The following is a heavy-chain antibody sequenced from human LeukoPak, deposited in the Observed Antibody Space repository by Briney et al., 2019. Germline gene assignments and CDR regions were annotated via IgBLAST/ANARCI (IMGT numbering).Heavy chain of an antibody. V-gene: IGHV1-2*06. Sequence: ASVKVSCKASGYTFTGYYMHWVRQAPGQGLEWMGRINPNSGGTNYAQKFQGRVTITRDTSASTAYMELSSLRSEDTAVYYCARGARGYFDYWGQGTLVTVSS. CDR1: GYTFTGYY. CDR3: ARGARGYFDY. J-gene: IGHJ4*02. CDR2: INPNSGGT.